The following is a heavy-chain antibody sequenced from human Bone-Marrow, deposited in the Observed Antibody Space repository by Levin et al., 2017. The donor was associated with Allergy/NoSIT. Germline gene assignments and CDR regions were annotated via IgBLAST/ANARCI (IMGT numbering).Heavy chain of an antibody. CDR2: ISPYNGNT. D-gene: IGHD3-9*01. V-gene: IGHV1-18*01. CDR1: GYSFTSYG. CDR3: ARGGYSILTGYSSPFDY. J-gene: IGHJ4*02. Sequence: GGSLRLSCKASGYSFTSYGVNWVRQAPGQGLELMGWISPYNGNTKYAHSLQGRVTMTTDTSTGTAYMELRSLRSDDTAVYYCARGGYSILTGYSSPFDYWGQGTLVTVSS.